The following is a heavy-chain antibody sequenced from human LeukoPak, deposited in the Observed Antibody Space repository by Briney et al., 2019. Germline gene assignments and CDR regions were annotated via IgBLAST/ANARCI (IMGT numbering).Heavy chain of an antibody. D-gene: IGHD4-17*01. CDR3: ARGPTRHEHGDYFKLFDP. Sequence: SETLSPTCTVSGGSISSYYWSWIRQPAGKGLEWIGQIYSTGRTSYNPSLKSRVTMSVDTSKNQFSLKLSSVTAADTAVYYCARGPTRHEHGDYFKLFDPWGQGTLLTVAS. V-gene: IGHV4-4*07. CDR2: IYSTGRT. J-gene: IGHJ5*02. CDR1: GGSISSYY.